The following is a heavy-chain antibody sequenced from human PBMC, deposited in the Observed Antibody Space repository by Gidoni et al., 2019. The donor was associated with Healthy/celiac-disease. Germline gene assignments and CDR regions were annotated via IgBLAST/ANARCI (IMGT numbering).Heavy chain of an antibody. CDR2: IYWNDDK. CDR3: AHRRPVCSGGSCYDNWFDP. V-gene: IGHV2-5*01. D-gene: IGHD2-15*01. CDR1: GFSLSTSGVG. J-gene: IGHJ5*02. Sequence: QITLKESGPTLVKPTQTLTLTCTFSGFSLSTSGVGVGWIRQPPGKALEWRALIYWNDDKRYSPSLKSRLTITKDTSKNQVVLTTTNMDTVDTAKYYGAHRRPVCSGGSCYDNWFDPWGQGTLVTVSS.